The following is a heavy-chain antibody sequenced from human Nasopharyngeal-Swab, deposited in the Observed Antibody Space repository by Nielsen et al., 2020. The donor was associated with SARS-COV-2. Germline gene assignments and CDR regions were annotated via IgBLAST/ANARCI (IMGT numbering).Heavy chain of an antibody. D-gene: IGHD3-16*02. Sequence: IRQPPGKGLEWIGGINHSGSTNYNPSLKSRVTISVDTSKNQFSLKLSSVTAADTAVYYCARATYYDYVWGSYRPGAFDIWGQGTMVTVS. V-gene: IGHV4-34*01. CDR3: ARATYYDYVWGSYRPGAFDI. CDR2: INHSGST. J-gene: IGHJ3*02.